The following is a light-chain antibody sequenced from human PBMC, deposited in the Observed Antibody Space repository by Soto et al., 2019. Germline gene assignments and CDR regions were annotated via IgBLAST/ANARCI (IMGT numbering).Light chain of an antibody. Sequence: EIVLTQSPGTLSLSPGERATLSCRASQSVSNNFLAWYQQKPGQAPRLFIYGASNRATGIPDRFSGSGSGTDFTLTISRLEPEDFAVYHCHQYGSSPLTFGGGTKVDIK. V-gene: IGKV3-20*01. CDR2: GAS. CDR1: QSVSNNF. CDR3: HQYGSSPLT. J-gene: IGKJ4*01.